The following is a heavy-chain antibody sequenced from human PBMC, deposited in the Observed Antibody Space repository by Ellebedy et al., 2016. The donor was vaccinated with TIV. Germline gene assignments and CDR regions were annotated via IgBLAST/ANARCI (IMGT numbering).Heavy chain of an antibody. CDR2: INRGSSFL. V-gene: IGHV3-21*01. D-gene: IGHD6-13*01. CDR3: VRGRHKAAARTPDF. CDR1: GFTFRSYS. J-gene: IGHJ4*02. Sequence: GESLKISCAASGFTFRSYSMNWVRQAPGKGLEWVSSINRGSSFLYYADSVKGRFAISRDNARNSLFLQMNSLRAEDTAVYYCVRGRHKAAARTPDFWGQGTLVTVSS.